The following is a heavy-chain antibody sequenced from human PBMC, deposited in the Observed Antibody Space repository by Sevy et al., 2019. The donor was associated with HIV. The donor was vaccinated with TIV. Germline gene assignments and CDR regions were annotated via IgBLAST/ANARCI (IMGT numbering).Heavy chain of an antibody. V-gene: IGHV3-48*01. D-gene: IGHD3-3*01. CDR3: ARDVSGEFPAFDL. Sequence: GGSLRLSCAASGFTFSSYSMNWVRQAPGKGLEWVSYISSSSSTIYYADSVKGRFTISRDNAKNSLYLQMNSLRAEDTAVYYCARDVSGEFPAFDLWGQGTMVTVSS. J-gene: IGHJ3*01. CDR2: ISSSSSTI. CDR1: GFTFSSYS.